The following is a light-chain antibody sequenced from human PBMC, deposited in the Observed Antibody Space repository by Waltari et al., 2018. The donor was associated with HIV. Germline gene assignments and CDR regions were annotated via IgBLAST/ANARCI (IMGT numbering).Light chain of an antibody. CDR1: AIDIGVHNY. J-gene: IGLJ1*01. CDR2: EVS. Sequence: QSALTQPPSVSGSPGQSITLSFTGTAIDIGVHNYVSCYQHHPANAPKLIIYEVSNRPSGVSDRFSGSKSGNTASLTISGLQAEDEGDYYCSSYKGKTHHYAFGTGTKVSVL. CDR3: SSYKGKTHHYA. V-gene: IGLV2-14*01.